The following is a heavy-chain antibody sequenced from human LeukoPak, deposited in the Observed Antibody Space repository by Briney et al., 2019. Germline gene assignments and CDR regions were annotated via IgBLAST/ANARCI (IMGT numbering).Heavy chain of an antibody. V-gene: IGHV1-18*01. D-gene: IGHD6-19*01. J-gene: IGHJ4*02. CDR1: VYSFTNYG. Sequence: ASVKVSCKASVYSFTNYGISWVRQAPGQGIEWIGWISGYNGNTIYAQKLQGRVTMTTDTSTSTAYMELRSLQSDDTAVYYCARAVSFSESAVTGGAHWGQGTLVTVSS. CDR3: ARAVSFSESAVTGGAH. CDR2: ISGYNGNT.